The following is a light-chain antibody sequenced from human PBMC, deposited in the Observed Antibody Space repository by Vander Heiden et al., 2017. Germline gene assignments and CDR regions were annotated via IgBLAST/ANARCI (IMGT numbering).Light chain of an antibody. V-gene: IGKV2-28*01. J-gene: IGKJ4*01. CDR3: MQALQVPPA. CDR1: QSLLHSNGYNY. Sequence: IVMTQSPLSMPVTPGEPASISCRSSQSLLHSNGYNYLDWYLQKPGQSPQLLIYLGSNRASGVPDRFSGSGSGTDFTLKISRVEAEDVGVYYCMQALQVPPAFGGGTKVEIK. CDR2: LGS.